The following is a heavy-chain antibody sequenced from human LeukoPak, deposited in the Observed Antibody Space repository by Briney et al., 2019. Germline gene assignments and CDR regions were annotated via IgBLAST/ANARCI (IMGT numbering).Heavy chain of an antibody. J-gene: IGHJ6*02. D-gene: IGHD3-9*01. V-gene: IGHV4-59*01. CDR1: GGSISSYY. Sequence: SETLSLTCTVSGGSISSYYWSWIRQPPGKGLEWIGYIYYSGGTNYNPSLKSRVTISVDTSKNQFSLKLSSVTAADTAVYYCARSQDYDILTGYSTYYYYYGMDVWGQGTTVTVSS. CDR2: IYYSGGT. CDR3: ARSQDYDILTGYSTYYYYYGMDV.